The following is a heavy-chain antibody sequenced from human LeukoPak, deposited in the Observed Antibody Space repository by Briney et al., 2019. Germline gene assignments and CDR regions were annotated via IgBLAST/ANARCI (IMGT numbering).Heavy chain of an antibody. CDR1: GGSISSYY. V-gene: IGHV4-59*01. D-gene: IGHD3-22*01. CDR3: ARAAYTSGFYFFDP. Sequence: NPSETLSLTCTVSGGSISSYYWGWIRQSPGKGLESIGYAYYTGSTTYNPSLKSRVTISVDKSKNQFSLKLSSVTAADTAVYYCARAAYTSGFYFFDPWGQGTLVTVSS. CDR2: AYYTGST. J-gene: IGHJ5*02.